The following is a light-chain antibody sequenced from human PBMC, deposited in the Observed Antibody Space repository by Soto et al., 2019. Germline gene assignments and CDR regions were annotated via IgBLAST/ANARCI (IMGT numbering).Light chain of an antibody. V-gene: IGKV1-39*01. Sequence: DIQMTQSPSSLSASVGDRVTITCRASQSISSYLTWYQQKPGKAPKLLIYAASSLQSGVPSRFSDSGSGTDFTLTISSLQPEDFATYYCQQSDSTPPWAFGQETKVDIK. CDR2: AAS. CDR1: QSISSY. J-gene: IGKJ1*01. CDR3: QQSDSTPPWA.